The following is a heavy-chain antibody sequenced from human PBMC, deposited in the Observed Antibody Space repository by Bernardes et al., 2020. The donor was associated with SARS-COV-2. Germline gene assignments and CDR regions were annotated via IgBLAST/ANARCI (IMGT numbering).Heavy chain of an antibody. Sequence: SETLSLTCTVSGGSISSYYWSWIRQPPGKGLEWIGYIYYSGSTNYNPSLKSRVTISVDTSKNQSSLKLSSVTAADTAVYYCAREHGSGSYYNGWFDPWGQGTLVTVSS. CDR2: IYYSGST. J-gene: IGHJ5*02. V-gene: IGHV4-59*01. CDR1: GGSISSYY. D-gene: IGHD3-10*01. CDR3: AREHGSGSYYNGWFDP.